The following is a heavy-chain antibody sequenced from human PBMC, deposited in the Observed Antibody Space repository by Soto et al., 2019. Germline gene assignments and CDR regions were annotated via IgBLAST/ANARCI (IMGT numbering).Heavy chain of an antibody. CDR2: IYYSGST. V-gene: IGHV4-59*08. J-gene: IGHJ6*03. CDR3: ARTDEYSSSSVGGYYYYYYMDV. Sequence: SETLSLTCTVSGGSISSYYWSWIRQPPGKGLEWIGYIYYSGSTNYNPSLKSRVTISVDTSKNQFSLKLSSVTAADTAVYYCARTDEYSSSSVGGYYYYYYMDVWGKGTTVTVSS. D-gene: IGHD6-6*01. CDR1: GGSISSYY.